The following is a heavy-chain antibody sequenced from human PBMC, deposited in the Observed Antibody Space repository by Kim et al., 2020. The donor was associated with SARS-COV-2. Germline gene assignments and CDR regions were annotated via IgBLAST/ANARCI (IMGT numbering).Heavy chain of an antibody. CDR3: TNRAWLEA. Sequence: GGSLRHSCTGSGFTFSSQWMSWVRQAPGKGLEWVANINEDGAETHYVESVKGRFTISRDNAKNSLFLQMNRLRAEDTAEYYCTNRAWLEAWGQGTLVTVS. J-gene: IGHJ4*02. CDR2: INEDGAET. D-gene: IGHD6-19*01. V-gene: IGHV3-7*05. CDR1: GFTFSSQW.